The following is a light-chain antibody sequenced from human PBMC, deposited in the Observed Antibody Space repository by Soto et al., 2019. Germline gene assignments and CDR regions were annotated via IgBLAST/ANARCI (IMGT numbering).Light chain of an antibody. V-gene: IGKV3-11*01. Sequence: EIVLTQSPATLSLSPGNRATLSCRASQSVSGYLAWYQQKPGQAPRLLIYDASNRATGIPARFSGSGSGTAFTLTITSLEPEDFAVYYWHQRSNWPSTFGGGTNVEI. J-gene: IGKJ4*01. CDR2: DAS. CDR1: QSVSGY. CDR3: HQRSNWPST.